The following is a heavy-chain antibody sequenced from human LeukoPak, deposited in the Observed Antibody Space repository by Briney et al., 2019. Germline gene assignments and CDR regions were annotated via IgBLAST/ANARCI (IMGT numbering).Heavy chain of an antibody. Sequence: GVTLRLFCGAWGFPFNSFGVMGVPQAPGKAREGGSAISCTGCTAYYADSVKGRFNISRDNSKNKLYLQMNSLRAEDTAIYYCAKNGDRGAYCSGGSCYPYYYYNMDGWGKGTTVTISS. CDR3: AKNGDRGAYCSGGSCYPYYYYNMDG. D-gene: IGHD2-15*01. V-gene: IGHV3-23*01. CDR2: ISCTGCTA. CDR1: GFPFNSFG. J-gene: IGHJ6*03.